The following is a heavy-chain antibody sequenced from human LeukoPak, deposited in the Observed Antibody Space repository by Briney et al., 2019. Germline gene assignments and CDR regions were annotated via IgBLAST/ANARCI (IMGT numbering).Heavy chain of an antibody. V-gene: IGHV1-24*01. CDR3: ASWPMTTVTLFDY. D-gene: IGHD4-17*01. Sequence: GASVKVSCKASGGTFSSYAISWVRQAPGKGLEWMGGFDPEDGETIYAQKFQGRVTMTEDTSTDTAYMELSSLRSEDTAVYYCASWPMTTVTLFDYWGLGTPVTVSS. J-gene: IGHJ4*02. CDR2: FDPEDGET. CDR1: GGTFSSYA.